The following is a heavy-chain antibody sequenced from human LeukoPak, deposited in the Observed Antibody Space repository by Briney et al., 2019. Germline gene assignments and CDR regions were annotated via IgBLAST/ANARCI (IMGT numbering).Heavy chain of an antibody. CDR2: IYHTGTT. V-gene: IGHV4-30-4*01. CDR1: GGLISRIEYY. J-gene: IGHJ4*02. CDR3: ASVSVWELATHPGGSFDY. Sequence: SETLSLTCTVSGGLISRIEYYWSWIRQSPVKGLEWLGHIYHTGTTLYSPHLNNRLTVSVDSSRNQFSLTLNSVTAAGTAVYYCASVSVWELATHPGGSFDYWGRGILVTVSS. D-gene: IGHD1-26*01.